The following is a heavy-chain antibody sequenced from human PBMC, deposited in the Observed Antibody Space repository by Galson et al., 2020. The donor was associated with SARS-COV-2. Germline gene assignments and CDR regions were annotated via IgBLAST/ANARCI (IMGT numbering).Heavy chain of an antibody. CDR1: GFTFDDYA. J-gene: IGHJ3*02. D-gene: IGHD2-2*01. CDR2: INWNSVTM. Sequence: GGSLRLSCAASGFTFDDYAMHWVRQAPGKGLEWVSGINWNSVTMRYADSVKGRFTISRDNAKNSLFLQMNSLRTEDTALYFCAKDARSGICRGSSCYESAFEIWCQGTLFTVSS. CDR3: AKDARSGICRGSSCYESAFEI. V-gene: IGHV3-9*01.